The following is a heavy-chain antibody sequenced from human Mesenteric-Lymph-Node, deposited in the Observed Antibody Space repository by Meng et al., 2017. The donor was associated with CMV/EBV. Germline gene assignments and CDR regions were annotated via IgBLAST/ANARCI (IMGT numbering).Heavy chain of an antibody. Sequence: SETLSLTCSVSGGSISSYYWSWIRQPPGKGLEWIGYIYYSGSTNYNPPLKSRVTISVDTSKDQFSLKLSSVTAADTAVYYCARGSWITIFGVDSGWFDPWGQGTLVTVSS. CDR3: ARGSWITIFGVDSGWFDP. CDR2: IYYSGST. CDR1: GGSISSYY. V-gene: IGHV4-59*01. D-gene: IGHD3-3*01. J-gene: IGHJ5*02.